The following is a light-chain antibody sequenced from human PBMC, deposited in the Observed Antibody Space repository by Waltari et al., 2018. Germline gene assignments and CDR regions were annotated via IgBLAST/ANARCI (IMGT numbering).Light chain of an antibody. CDR3: QHYKNFPLT. CDR2: GAS. J-gene: IGKJ4*01. Sequence: DIQMTQSPSSVSAFVGTRVTITCRASQSISNWLAWYQQKPGKAPKLLIYGASDLHSGVPSRFSGSGAGTDFTLTISSLQAEDFATYYCQHYKNFPLTFGGGTNVEV. CDR1: QSISNW. V-gene: IGKV1-12*01.